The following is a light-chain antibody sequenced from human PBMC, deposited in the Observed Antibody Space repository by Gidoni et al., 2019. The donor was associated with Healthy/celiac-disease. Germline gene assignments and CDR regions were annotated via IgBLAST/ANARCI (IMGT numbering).Light chain of an antibody. J-gene: IGKJ1*01. CDR2: GAS. CDR3: QQYGSSLGT. Sequence: EIVLTQSPGTLSLSPGERATLSCRASQSVSSSYLAWYQQKPGQAPRLLIYGASSRATGIPDRFSGSGSGTDFTLTISRLEPEDFAVYYCQQYGSSLGTFGQXTKVEI. V-gene: IGKV3-20*01. CDR1: QSVSSSY.